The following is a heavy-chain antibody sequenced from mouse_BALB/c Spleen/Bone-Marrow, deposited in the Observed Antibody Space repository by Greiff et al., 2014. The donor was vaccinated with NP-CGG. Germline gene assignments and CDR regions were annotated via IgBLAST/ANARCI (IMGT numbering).Heavy chain of an antibody. Sequence: EVQLVESGGGLVQPGGSLKLSCATSGFTFSDYYMYWVRQTPGKRLEWVAYISNGGGSTYYSDTVKGRFTISRDNAKNTLYLQMSRLKSEDTAMYYCARRRSLYYAMDYWGQGTSVTVSS. J-gene: IGHJ4*01. CDR1: GFTFSDYY. V-gene: IGHV5-12*02. D-gene: IGHD1-1*01. CDR3: ARRRSLYYAMDY. CDR2: ISNGGGST.